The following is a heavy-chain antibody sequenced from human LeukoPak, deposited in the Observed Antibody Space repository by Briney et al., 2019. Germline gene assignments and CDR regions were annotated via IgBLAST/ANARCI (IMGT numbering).Heavy chain of an antibody. D-gene: IGHD6-13*01. V-gene: IGHV3-7*01. J-gene: IGHJ4*02. CDR2: IKQDGSEK. CDR1: GFTFSSYW. CDR3: AKDRVAAADLFDY. Sequence: PGGSLRLSCAASGFTFSSYWMSWVRQAPGKGLEWVANIKQDGSEKYYADSVKGRFTISRDNSKNTLYLQMNSLRAEDTAVYYCAKDRVAAADLFDYWGQGTLVTVSS.